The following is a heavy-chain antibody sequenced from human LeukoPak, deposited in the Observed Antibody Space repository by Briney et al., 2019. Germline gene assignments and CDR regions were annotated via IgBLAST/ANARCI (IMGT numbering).Heavy chain of an antibody. CDR3: ARALHASFDY. CDR1: GGSISSGGYY. CDR2: IYHSGST. V-gene: IGHV4-30-2*01. J-gene: IGHJ4*02. Sequence: PSETLSLTCTVSGGSISSGGYYWSWIRQPPGKGLEWIGYIYHSGSTYYNPSLKSRVTISVDRSKNQFSLKLSSVTAADTAVYYCARALHASFDYWGQGTLVTVSS.